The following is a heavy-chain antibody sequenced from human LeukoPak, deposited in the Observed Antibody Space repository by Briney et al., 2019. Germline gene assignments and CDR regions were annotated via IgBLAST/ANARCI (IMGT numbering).Heavy chain of an antibody. CDR2: INHSGST. D-gene: IGHD5-12*01. CDR1: GGSISSGGYS. V-gene: IGHV4-30-2*01. CDR3: ARGSGGYDYTY. Sequence: SETLSLTCAVSGGSISSGGYSWSWIRQPPGKGLEWIGEINHSGSTNYNPSLKSRVTISVDTSKNQFSLKLSSVTAADTAVYYCARGSGGYDYTYWGQGTLVTASS. J-gene: IGHJ4*02.